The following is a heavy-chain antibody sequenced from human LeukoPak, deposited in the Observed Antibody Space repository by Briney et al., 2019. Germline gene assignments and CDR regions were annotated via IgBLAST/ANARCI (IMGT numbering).Heavy chain of an antibody. J-gene: IGHJ4*02. CDR3: GRRPS. CDR1: GFTFRNNW. V-gene: IGHV3-7*01. Sequence: GGSLRLSCAASGFTFRNNWMTWVRQAPGKGLEWVAHIKEDGSAQNYIDSVKGRFTISRDNAKNSLFLQMNSLRVEDTAVYYCGRRPSWGQGILVTVSS. CDR2: IKEDGSAQ.